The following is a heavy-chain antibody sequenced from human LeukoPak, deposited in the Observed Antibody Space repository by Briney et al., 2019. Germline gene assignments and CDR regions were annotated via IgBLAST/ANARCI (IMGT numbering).Heavy chain of an antibody. CDR2: ISSSGSTI. J-gene: IGHJ5*02. CDR1: GFTFSSYE. V-gene: IGHV3-48*03. D-gene: IGHD3-22*01. Sequence: GGSLRLSGAASGFTFSSYEMNWVRQAPGKGLEWVSYISSSGSTIYYADSVKGRFTISRDNAKNSLYLQMNSLRAEDTAVYYCLTMIVVVRNHWGQGTLVTVSS. CDR3: LTMIVVVRNH.